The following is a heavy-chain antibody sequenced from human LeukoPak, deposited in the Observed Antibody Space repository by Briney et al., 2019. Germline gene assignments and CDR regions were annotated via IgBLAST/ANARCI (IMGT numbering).Heavy chain of an antibody. CDR2: IWYDGSNK. CDR3: AKPSRDGYNLGAFDI. D-gene: IGHD5-24*01. Sequence: AGRSLRLSCAASGFTFSNYGMHWVRQAPGKGLEWVAVIWYDGSNKYYADSVKGRFTISRDNSKNTLYLQMNSLRAEDTAVYYCAKPSRDGYNLGAFDIWGQGTMVTVPS. J-gene: IGHJ3*02. CDR1: GFTFSNYG. V-gene: IGHV3-33*06.